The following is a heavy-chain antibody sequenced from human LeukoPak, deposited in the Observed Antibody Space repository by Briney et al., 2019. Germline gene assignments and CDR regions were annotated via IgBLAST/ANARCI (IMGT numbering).Heavy chain of an antibody. Sequence: NPSETLSLTCAVYGGSFSGYYWSWLRQPPGKGLEWIGEINHSGSTNYNASLKSRVTISVDTSKNQFSLKLSSVTAADTAVYYCARDPSGSGWRNFDYWGQGTLVTVSS. CDR2: INHSGST. V-gene: IGHV4-34*01. CDR1: GGSFSGYY. CDR3: ARDPSGSGWRNFDY. J-gene: IGHJ4*02. D-gene: IGHD6-19*01.